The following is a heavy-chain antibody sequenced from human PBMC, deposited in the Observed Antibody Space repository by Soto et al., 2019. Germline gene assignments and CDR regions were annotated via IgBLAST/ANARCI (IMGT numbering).Heavy chain of an antibody. CDR2: FDPEDGET. D-gene: IGHD6-13*01. CDR1: GYTLTELS. V-gene: IGHV1-24*01. J-gene: IGHJ4*02. Sequence: ASVKVSCKVSGYTLTELSMHWVRQAPVKGLEWMGGFDPEDGETIYAQKFQGRVTMTEDTSTDTAYMELSSLRSEDTAVYYCATGLDSSSWYRVYWGQGPLVTVPS. CDR3: ATGLDSSSWYRVY.